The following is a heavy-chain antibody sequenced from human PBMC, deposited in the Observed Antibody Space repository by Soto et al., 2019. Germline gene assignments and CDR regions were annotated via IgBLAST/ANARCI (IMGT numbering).Heavy chain of an antibody. CDR1: GYTFTYRY. Sequence: ASVKVSCKASGYTFTYRYLHWVRQAPGQGLEWMGWISGYNGNTKYAQKLQGRVTMTTDTSTSTAYMELRSLRSDDTAVYYCARDLGGQIVDYWGQGTLVTVSS. D-gene: IGHD1-26*01. V-gene: IGHV1-18*04. CDR2: ISGYNGNT. J-gene: IGHJ4*02. CDR3: ARDLGGQIVDY.